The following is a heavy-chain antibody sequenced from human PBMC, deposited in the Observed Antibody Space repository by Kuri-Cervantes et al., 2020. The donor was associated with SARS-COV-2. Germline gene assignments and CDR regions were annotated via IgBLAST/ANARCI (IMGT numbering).Heavy chain of an antibody. D-gene: IGHD3-3*01. V-gene: IGHV4-59*08. J-gene: IGHJ6*02. CDR3: ARHYCDFWSGPFYGMDV. Sequence: SETLSLTCTVAGGSISSYYWSWIRQPPGKGLEWIGYIYYSGRTNYNPSLKSRATIPVDTSKNQFSLKLGSVTAADTAVYYCARHYCDFWSGPFYGMDVWGQGTTVTVSS. CDR2: IYYSGRT. CDR1: GGSISSYY.